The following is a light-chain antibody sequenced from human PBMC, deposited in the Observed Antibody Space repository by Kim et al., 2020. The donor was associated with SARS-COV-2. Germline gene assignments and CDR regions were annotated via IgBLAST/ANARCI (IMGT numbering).Light chain of an antibody. CDR1: SLRSFY. J-gene: IGLJ2*01. CDR2: AKN. Sequence: SSELTQDPAVSVALGQTVRVTCQGDSLRSFYASWYRQKPGQAPVLVIYAKNNRPSGIPDRFSGSSSGNTASLTITGAQAQDEADYYCTSRDSSGTRLVFG. CDR3: TSRDSSGTRLV. V-gene: IGLV3-19*01.